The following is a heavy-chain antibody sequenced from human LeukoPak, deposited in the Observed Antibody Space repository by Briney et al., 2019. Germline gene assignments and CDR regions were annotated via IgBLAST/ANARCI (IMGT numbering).Heavy chain of an antibody. J-gene: IGHJ4*02. CDR1: EFTFRSYA. CDR2: ISGRGVGT. Sequence: PGGSLRLSCAASEFTFRSYAMSWVRQAPGKGLEWVSSISGRGVGTYYADSVKGRFTISRDNSKNTLYLQMNSLRAEDTAVYYCVKDMSSSWTDWGQGTLVTVSS. D-gene: IGHD6-13*01. CDR3: VKDMSSSWTD. V-gene: IGHV3-23*01.